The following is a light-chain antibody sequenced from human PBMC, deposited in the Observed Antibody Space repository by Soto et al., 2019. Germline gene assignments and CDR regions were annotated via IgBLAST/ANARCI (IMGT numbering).Light chain of an antibody. CDR3: QQYGSSRLT. V-gene: IGKV3-20*01. Sequence: EIVLTQSPGTLSLSPGERATLSCRASQSVSSSYLAWYQQKPGQDPRLLIYGAASRATGIPDRFSGSGSGTDFTLTISRLEPVDFAVYYCQQYGSSRLTFGGGTKVHIK. CDR2: GAA. CDR1: QSVSSSY. J-gene: IGKJ4*01.